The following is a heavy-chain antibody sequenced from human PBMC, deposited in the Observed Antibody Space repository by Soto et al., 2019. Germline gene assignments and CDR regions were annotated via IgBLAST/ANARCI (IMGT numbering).Heavy chain of an antibody. CDR3: ARDCSGGSCSTAY. Sequence: QVQLVQSGAEVKKPGASVKVSCKASGYTFSSYGIILVRQGPGHGLEWMGWISVYNGNKMDGQKFQGRVTMPTDTYTSTAYMELRSLRSDDTAVYYCARDCSGGSCSTAYWGQGTLVTVSS. CDR1: GYTFSSYG. V-gene: IGHV1-18*01. J-gene: IGHJ4*02. CDR2: ISVYNGNK. D-gene: IGHD2-15*01.